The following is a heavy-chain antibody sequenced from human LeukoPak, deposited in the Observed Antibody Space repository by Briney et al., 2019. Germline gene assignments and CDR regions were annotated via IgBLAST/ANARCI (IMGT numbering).Heavy chain of an antibody. CDR2: INPSGGST. V-gene: IGHV1-46*01. D-gene: IGHD2-15*01. CDR1: GYTFISYY. Sequence: ASVKVSCKASGYTFISYYMNWVRQAPGQGLEWMGIINPSGGSTSYGQKFQGRVTMTRDTSTSTVYMELYSLRSEDTAIYYCARGYSDFDYWGQGTPVTVSS. J-gene: IGHJ4*02. CDR3: ARGYSDFDY.